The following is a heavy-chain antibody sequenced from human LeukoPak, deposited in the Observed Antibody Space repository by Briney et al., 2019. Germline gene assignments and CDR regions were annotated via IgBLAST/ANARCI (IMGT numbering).Heavy chain of an antibody. D-gene: IGHD5-12*01. V-gene: IGHV4-61*01. CDR1: GYSITNDFY. J-gene: IGHJ5*02. CDR3: ARDYDSNWFDP. Sequence: SETLSLTCAVSGYSITNDFYWTWIRQPPGKGLEWIGYIYYSGSTNYNPSLNSRVTISVDTSKNQFSLKLSSVTAADTAVYYCARDYDSNWFDPWGQGTLVTVSS. CDR2: IYYSGST.